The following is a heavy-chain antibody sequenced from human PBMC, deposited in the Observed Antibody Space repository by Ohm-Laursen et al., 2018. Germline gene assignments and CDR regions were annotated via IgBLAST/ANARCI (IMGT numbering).Heavy chain of an antibody. CDR2: IFSPDEK. CDR1: GFSLNNTRVG. Sequence: ATQTLTLTGTVSGFSLNNTRVGVSWIRQPPGKALEWLAHIFSPDEKSYRTSLRSRLTVSKDTSKSQVVLTMTNMDPVDTATYYCARIRWQWLPYFDYWGQGTLVTVSS. J-gene: IGHJ4*02. D-gene: IGHD6-19*01. V-gene: IGHV2-26*01. CDR3: ARIRWQWLPYFDY.